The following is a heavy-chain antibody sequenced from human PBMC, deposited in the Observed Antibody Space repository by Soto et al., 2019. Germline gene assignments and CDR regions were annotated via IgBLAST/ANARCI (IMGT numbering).Heavy chain of an antibody. Sequence: QVQLVQSGAEVRKPGASVKVSCKPSGYTFTDYAIHWVRQAPGQGLEWMGWVDTGNCNTKYSQTLQGRLTITSDTFARSAAMETISLKSEDTAVYYCARDAQWDPRGVEAQQDDHLDYWGRGTLVTVPS. CDR1: GYTFTDYA. D-gene: IGHD1-26*01. V-gene: IGHV1-3*04. CDR3: ARDAQWDPRGVEAQQDDHLDY. J-gene: IGHJ4*01. CDR2: VDTGNCNT.